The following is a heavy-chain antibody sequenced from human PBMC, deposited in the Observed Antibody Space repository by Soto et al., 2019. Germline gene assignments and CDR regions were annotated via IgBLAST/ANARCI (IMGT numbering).Heavy chain of an antibody. J-gene: IGHJ6*02. V-gene: IGHV1-69*12. CDR3: ARMRGQQQHLVGSYYYYYGMDV. CDR1: GGTFSSYA. CDR2: IIPIFGTA. Sequence: QVQLVQSGAEVKKPGSSVKVSCKASGGTFSSYAISWVRQAPGQGLEWMGGIIPIFGTANYAQKFQGRVTITADESTSTAYMELSSLRSEDTAVYYCARMRGQQQHLVGSYYYYYGMDVWGQGTTVTVSS. D-gene: IGHD6-13*01.